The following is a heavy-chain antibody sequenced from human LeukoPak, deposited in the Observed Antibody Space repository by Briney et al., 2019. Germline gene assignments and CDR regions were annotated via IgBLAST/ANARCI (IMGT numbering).Heavy chain of an antibody. D-gene: IGHD6-13*01. J-gene: IGHJ4*02. V-gene: IGHV4-61*02. Sequence: SETLSLTCTVSGGSISSGSYYWSWIRQPAGKGLEWIGRIYTSGSTNYNPSLKNRVTISVDMSKNRFSLELSSVSAAGTAVYYCARENIAAGGLYFFDYWGQGTLVTVSS. CDR1: GGSISSGSYY. CDR2: IYTSGST. CDR3: ARENIAAGGLYFFDY.